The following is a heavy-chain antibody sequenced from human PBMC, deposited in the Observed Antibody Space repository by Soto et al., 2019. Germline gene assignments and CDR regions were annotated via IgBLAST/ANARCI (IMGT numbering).Heavy chain of an antibody. CDR2: IYYSGST. D-gene: IGHD4-17*01. CDR1: GGSISSYY. V-gene: IGHV4-59*01. J-gene: IGHJ6*02. CDR3: AGDGVGIYGDLDYYYGMDV. Sequence: PSETLSLTCTVSGGSISSYYWSWIRQPPGKGLEWIGYIYYSGSTNYNPSLKSRVTIPVDTSKNQFSLKLSSVTAADTAVYYCAGDGVGIYGDLDYYYGMDVWGQGTTVTISS.